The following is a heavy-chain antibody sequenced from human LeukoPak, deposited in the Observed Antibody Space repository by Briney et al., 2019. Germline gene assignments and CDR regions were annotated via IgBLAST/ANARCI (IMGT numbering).Heavy chain of an antibody. CDR2: ISYDGSNK. Sequence: GGSLRLSCAASGFTFSSYAMHWVRQAPGKGLEWVAVISYDGSNKYYADSVKGRFTISRDNSEDTLYLQMNSLRAEDTAVYYCVRDPSGSGFAFDSWGQGALVTVSS. V-gene: IGHV3-30*04. D-gene: IGHD1-1*01. J-gene: IGHJ4*02. CDR3: VRDPSGSGFAFDS. CDR1: GFTFSSYA.